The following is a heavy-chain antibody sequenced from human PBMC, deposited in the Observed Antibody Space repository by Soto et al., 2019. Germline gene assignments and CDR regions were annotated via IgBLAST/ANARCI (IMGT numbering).Heavy chain of an antibody. CDR1: GFTFPSSA. V-gene: IGHV1-58*01. J-gene: IGHJ4*02. Sequence: GASVKVSCKASGFTFPSSAVQWVRQTRGQRLEWIGWIVVGSGNTNSAQKFQERLIFTRDMSTSTVYMELSSLKSEDTAVYYCAADDMTTFIWGQGTLVTVS. CDR2: IVVGSGNT. CDR3: AADDMTTFI. D-gene: IGHD1-1*01.